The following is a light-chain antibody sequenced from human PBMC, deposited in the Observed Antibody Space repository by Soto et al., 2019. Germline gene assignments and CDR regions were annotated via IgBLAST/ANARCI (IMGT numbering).Light chain of an antibody. Sequence: QSVLTQPPSVSGAPGQRVTISCTGSSSNIGAGYDVHWYQQLPGTAPKLLIYGDSNRPSGVPDRFSGSKSGTSASLAITGLKAEDEADYYCQSYDSSRVVFGGGTKLTVL. V-gene: IGLV1-40*01. J-gene: IGLJ2*01. CDR3: QSYDSSRVV. CDR2: GDS. CDR1: SSNIGAGYD.